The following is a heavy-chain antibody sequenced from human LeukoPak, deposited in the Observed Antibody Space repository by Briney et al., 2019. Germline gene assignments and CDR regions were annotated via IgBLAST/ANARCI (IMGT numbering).Heavy chain of an antibody. CDR1: GFTFSSYE. V-gene: IGHV3-48*03. CDR3: ARGDGGQWLVYFDY. J-gene: IGHJ4*02. D-gene: IGHD6-19*01. Sequence: GGSLRLSCAASGFTFSSYEMNWVRQAPGKGLEWVSYISSSGSTIYYADSVKGRFTISRDNAKNSLYLQMNSLRAEDTAVYYCARGDGGQWLVYFDYWGQGTLVTVSS. CDR2: ISSSGSTI.